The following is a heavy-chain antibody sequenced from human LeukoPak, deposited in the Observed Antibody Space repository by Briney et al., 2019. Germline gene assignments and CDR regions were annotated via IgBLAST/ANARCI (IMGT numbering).Heavy chain of an antibody. CDR3: ARGCPAYRSGWYGTLNTKRFDY. CDR1: GGSFSGYY. V-gene: IGHV4-34*01. Sequence: SETLSLTCAVYGGSFSGYYWSWIRQPPGKGLEWIGEINHSGSTNYNPSLKSRVTISVDTSKNQFSLKLSSVTATDTAVYYCARGCPAYRSGWYGTLNTKRFDYWGQGTLVTVSS. CDR2: INHSGST. D-gene: IGHD6-19*01. J-gene: IGHJ4*02.